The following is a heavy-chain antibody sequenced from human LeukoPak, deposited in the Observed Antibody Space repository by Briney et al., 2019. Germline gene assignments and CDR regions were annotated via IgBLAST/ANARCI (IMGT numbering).Heavy chain of an antibody. CDR2: ISTNGGNT. J-gene: IGHJ4*02. V-gene: IGHV3-64*04. CDR3: AKYGSGTYYNGLH. CDR1: GFTFSNYA. Sequence: GGSLRLSCSASGFTFSNYAMYWVRQAPGRGLAYVSAISTNGGNTYYADSVKGRFTISRDISKSTLYLQMNSLRDEDTALYYCAKYGSGTYYNGLHWGQGTLVTVSS. D-gene: IGHD3-10*01.